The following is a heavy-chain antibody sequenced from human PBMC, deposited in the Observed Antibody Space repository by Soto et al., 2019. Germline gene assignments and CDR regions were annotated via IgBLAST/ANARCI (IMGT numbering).Heavy chain of an antibody. Sequence: GASVKVSCKASGYTFTSYGISWVRQAPGQGLEWMGWISAYNGNTNYAQKLQGRVTMTTDTYTSTAYMELRSLRSDDTAVYYCARDPRGSGGSLQVDPWGQGTLVTVSS. CDR3: ARDPRGSGGSLQVDP. D-gene: IGHD2-15*01. CDR1: GYTFTSYG. J-gene: IGHJ5*02. V-gene: IGHV1-18*01. CDR2: ISAYNGNT.